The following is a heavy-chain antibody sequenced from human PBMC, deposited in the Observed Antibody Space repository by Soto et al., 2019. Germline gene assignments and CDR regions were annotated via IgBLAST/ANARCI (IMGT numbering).Heavy chain of an antibody. D-gene: IGHD3-10*01. J-gene: IGHJ4*02. CDR2: IYYSGST. CDR1: GGSISSGGYY. V-gene: IGHV4-31*03. Sequence: QVQLQESGPGLVKPSQTLSLTCTVSGGSISSGGYYWSWIRQHPGKGLEWIGYIYYSGSTYYNPSLKTRVTISLDTSKNRFSLKLSSVTAEDTAVYYCARGGVRGVIIKKYYFDSWGQGTLVTVSS. CDR3: ARGGVRGVIIKKYYFDS.